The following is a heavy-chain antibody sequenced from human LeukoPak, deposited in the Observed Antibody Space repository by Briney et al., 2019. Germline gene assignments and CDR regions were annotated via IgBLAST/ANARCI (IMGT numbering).Heavy chain of an antibody. V-gene: IGHV3-21*01. Sequence: PGGSLRLSCAASGFTFSSYSMNWVRQAPGKGLEWVSSISSSSSYIYYADSVKGRFTISRDNAKNSLYLQMNSLRTEDTAVYYCAREVGGCYDYWGQGTLVTVSS. CDR3: AREVGGCYDY. CDR1: GFTFSSYS. D-gene: IGHD2-15*01. CDR2: ISSSSSYI. J-gene: IGHJ4*02.